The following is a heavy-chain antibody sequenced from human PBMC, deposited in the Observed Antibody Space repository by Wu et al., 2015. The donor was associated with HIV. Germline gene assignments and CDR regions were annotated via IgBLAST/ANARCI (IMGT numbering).Heavy chain of an antibody. D-gene: IGHD6-13*01. J-gene: IGHJ4*02. CDR3: ARGFSSTWYDHFDL. Sequence: QGQLVQSGSEVKKPGTSVKVSCKASGYTLNNYGMSWIRQAPGQGLEWLGWINTYKGNTNYLQKVQGRFIMTMDASTSTVYMELRALRSDDTAVYYCARGFSSTWYDHFDLWGQGTLVTVSS. CDR2: INTYKGNT. CDR1: GYTLNNYG. V-gene: IGHV1-18*01.